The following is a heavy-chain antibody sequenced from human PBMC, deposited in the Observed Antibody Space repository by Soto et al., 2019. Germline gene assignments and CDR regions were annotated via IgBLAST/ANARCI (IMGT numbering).Heavy chain of an antibody. Sequence: GGSLRLSCAASGFTFSSYSMNWVRKAPGKGLEWVSYISSSSSTIYYADSVKGRFTISRDNAKNSLYLQMNSLRAEDTAVYYCARYFDWLLKPDAFDIWGQGTMVTVSS. V-gene: IGHV3-48*01. CDR2: ISSSSSTI. CDR1: GFTFSSYS. J-gene: IGHJ3*02. CDR3: ARYFDWLLKPDAFDI. D-gene: IGHD3-9*01.